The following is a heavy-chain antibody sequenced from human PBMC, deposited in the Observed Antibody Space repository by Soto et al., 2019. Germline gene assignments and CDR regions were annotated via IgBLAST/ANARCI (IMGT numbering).Heavy chain of an antibody. D-gene: IGHD2-8*02. CDR1: EFTFSSYA. Sequence: EVQLFDSGGGWVQPGGSLRLSCAASEFTFSSYAMSWVRQAPGKGLEWVSGIDKSAESAFYADSVKGRFTISRDNSKNTLYLQMNSLRVEDTAVYYCAKAGGVIDDTTVYRQIDYWGQGTLVTVSS. CDR2: IDKSAESA. CDR3: AKAGGVIDDTTVYRQIDY. J-gene: IGHJ4*02. V-gene: IGHV3-23*01.